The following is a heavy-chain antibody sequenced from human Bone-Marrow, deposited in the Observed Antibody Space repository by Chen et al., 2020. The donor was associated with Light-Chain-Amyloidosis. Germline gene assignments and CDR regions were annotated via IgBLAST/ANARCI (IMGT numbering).Heavy chain of an antibody. Sequence: EVQLVESGGGLVQPGGSLRLSCAASGFMFSFYSMNWVRQAPGKGLEWVSYISSSSSTIKYADSVKGRFTISRDNAKNSLYLQMNSLRDKDMAVYYCARDLVEPYWGQGTLVTVSS. J-gene: IGHJ4*02. CDR1: GFMFSFYS. CDR3: ARDLVEPY. CDR2: ISSSSSTI. V-gene: IGHV3-48*02.